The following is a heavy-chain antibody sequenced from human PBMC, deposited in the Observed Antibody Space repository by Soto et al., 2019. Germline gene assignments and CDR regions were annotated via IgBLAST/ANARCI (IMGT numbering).Heavy chain of an antibody. Sequence: PVGSLRLSCAASGFIFSSYEMNWVRQAPGKGLEWVSYISSSGTTIYYADSVKGRFTISRDNAKNSLYLQMNSLRAEDTAVYYCARAPYSSSFWFDPWGQGTLVTVSS. J-gene: IGHJ5*02. D-gene: IGHD6-6*01. V-gene: IGHV3-48*03. CDR1: GFIFSSYE. CDR3: ARAPYSSSFWFDP. CDR2: ISSSGTTI.